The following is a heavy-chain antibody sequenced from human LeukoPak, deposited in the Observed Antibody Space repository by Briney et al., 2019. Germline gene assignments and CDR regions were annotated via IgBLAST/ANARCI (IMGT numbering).Heavy chain of an antibody. V-gene: IGHV3-21*01. D-gene: IGHD3-10*01. CDR2: ISSSSSYI. Sequence: GGSLRPSCAASGFTFSSYSMNWVRQAPGKGLEWVSSISSSSSYIYYADSVKGRFTISRDNAKNSLYLQMNSLRAEDTAVYYCARGYYGSGSPGAFGYWGQGTLVTVSS. J-gene: IGHJ4*02. CDR3: ARGYYGSGSPGAFGY. CDR1: GFTFSSYS.